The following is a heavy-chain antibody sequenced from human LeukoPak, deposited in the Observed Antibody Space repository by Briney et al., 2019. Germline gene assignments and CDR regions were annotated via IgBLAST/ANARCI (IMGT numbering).Heavy chain of an antibody. Sequence: GGSLRLSCAASGFTFSSYWMSWVRQAPGKGLEWVANIKQDGSEKYYVDSMKGRFTISRDNAKNSLYLQMNSLRAEDTAVYYCARDLGYIVVVVAATPVYFDYWGQGTLVTVSS. CDR1: GFTFSSYW. D-gene: IGHD2-15*01. CDR3: ARDLGYIVVVVAATPVYFDY. V-gene: IGHV3-7*01. J-gene: IGHJ4*02. CDR2: IKQDGSEK.